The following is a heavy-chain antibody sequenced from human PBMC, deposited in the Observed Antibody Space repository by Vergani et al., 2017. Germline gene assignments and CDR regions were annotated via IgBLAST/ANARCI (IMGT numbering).Heavy chain of an antibody. J-gene: IGHJ6*02. CDR3: TTDPRYFGDCSCYWLRDHHYYGMDV. V-gene: IGHV3-15*07. CDR1: GFSFRNAW. D-gene: IGHD2-21*01. CDR2: IKSTFDRGTT. Sequence: EVQLVESGGGIVKPGGSLRLSCVASGFSFRNAWMNWVRRTPGKGLEWVGRIKSTFDRGTTDYAAAVKGRFTISRDDSKNTLCLQMNGLKTEDIGVYYCTTDPRYFGDCSCYWLRDHHYYGMDVWGQGTTVTVSS.